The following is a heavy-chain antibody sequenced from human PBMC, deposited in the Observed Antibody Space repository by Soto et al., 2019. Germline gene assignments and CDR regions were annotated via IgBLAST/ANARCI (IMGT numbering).Heavy chain of an antibody. V-gene: IGHV6-1*01. CDR3: AAVASFRGMDV. D-gene: IGHD2-21*01. CDR1: GNSVSSNSAA. Sequence: PSQTLSLTCVISGNSVSSNSAAWIWIRQSPSRGLEWLGRTYYRSKWYNDYAVSVKSRTTINPDTSKNQFSLHLDSVIPEDTAVYSCAAVASFRGMDVWGQGTPVTVSS. J-gene: IGHJ6*02. CDR2: TYYRSKWYN.